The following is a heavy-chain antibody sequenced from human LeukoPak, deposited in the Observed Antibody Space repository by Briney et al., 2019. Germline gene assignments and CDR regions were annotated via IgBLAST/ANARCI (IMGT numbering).Heavy chain of an antibody. Sequence: ASVKVSCKASGYTFTGYYMHWVRQAPGQGLEWMGWINPNSGGTTYAQKFQGRVTMTRDTSISTAYMELSRLRSDDTAVYYWARTDRTITMVRGGDLDYWGQGTLVTVSS. D-gene: IGHD3-10*01. CDR3: ARTDRTITMVRGGDLDY. CDR2: INPNSGGT. V-gene: IGHV1-2*02. CDR1: GYTFTGYY. J-gene: IGHJ4*02.